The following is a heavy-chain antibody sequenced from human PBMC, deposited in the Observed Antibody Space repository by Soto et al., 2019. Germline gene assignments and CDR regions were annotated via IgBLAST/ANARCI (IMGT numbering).Heavy chain of an antibody. CDR2: SIPIFGTA. J-gene: IGHJ6*02. V-gene: IGHV1-69*01. CDR3: ARVSNGNYSNYYYGMDV. D-gene: IGHD1-7*01. CDR1: GGTFSSYA. Sequence: QVQLVQSGAEVKKPGSSVKVSCKASGGTFSSYAISWVRQAPGQGLEWMGGSIPIFGTANYAQKFQGRVTITADESTSTAYMELSSLSSEDTAVYYCARVSNGNYSNYYYGMDVWGQGTTVTVSS.